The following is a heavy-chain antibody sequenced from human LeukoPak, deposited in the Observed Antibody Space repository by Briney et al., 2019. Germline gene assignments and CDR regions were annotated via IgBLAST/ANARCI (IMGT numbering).Heavy chain of an antibody. D-gene: IGHD6-13*01. J-gene: IGHJ4*02. CDR1: GSTFTGYY. V-gene: IGHV1-2*06. Sequence: ASVKVSCKASGSTFTGYYMHWVRQAPGQGLEWMGRINPNSGGTNYAQKFQGRVTMTRDTSISTAYMELSRLRSDDTAVYYCAAIAAAGDNFDYWGQGTLVTVSS. CDR3: AAIAAAGDNFDY. CDR2: INPNSGGT.